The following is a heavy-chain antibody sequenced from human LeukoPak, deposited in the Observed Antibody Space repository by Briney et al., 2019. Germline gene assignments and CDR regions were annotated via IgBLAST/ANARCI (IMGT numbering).Heavy chain of an antibody. CDR3: AREYSSSSSLGY. Sequence: GGSLRLSCAASGFSFSRYWMTWVRQAPGKGLEWVANIKQDGSEKYYVDSVKGRFTIFRDNAKKSLYLQMNSLRAEDTAVYYCAREYSSSSSLGYWGQGTLVTVSS. J-gene: IGHJ4*02. CDR1: GFSFSRYW. D-gene: IGHD6-6*01. CDR2: IKQDGSEK. V-gene: IGHV3-7*03.